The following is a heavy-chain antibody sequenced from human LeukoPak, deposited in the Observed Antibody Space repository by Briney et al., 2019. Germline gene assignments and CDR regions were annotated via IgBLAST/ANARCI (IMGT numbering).Heavy chain of an antibody. Sequence: SVKVSCKASGGTFSSYAISWVRQAPGQGLEWMGGIIPIFGTANYAQKFQGRVTITADESTSTAYMELSSLRSEDAAVYYCARVRAAAGTAVEGSDYWGQGTLVTVSS. J-gene: IGHJ4*02. CDR3: ARVRAAAGTAVEGSDY. D-gene: IGHD6-13*01. V-gene: IGHV1-69*13. CDR2: IIPIFGTA. CDR1: GGTFSSYA.